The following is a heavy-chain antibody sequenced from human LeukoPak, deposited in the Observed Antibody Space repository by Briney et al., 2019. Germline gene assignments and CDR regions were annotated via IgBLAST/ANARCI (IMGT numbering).Heavy chain of an antibody. Sequence: QSGRSLRLSCKTSGFTSGDYVMSWVRQAPGKGLEWVGFIRSAGYGETAEYAASVKERFTISRDDSKSIGYLQMNSLKSEDTAVYYCSRTVTRFGVPFDYWGQGTLVTVSS. CDR2: IRSAGYGETA. J-gene: IGHJ4*02. V-gene: IGHV3-49*04. CDR1: GFTSGDYV. D-gene: IGHD4-23*01. CDR3: SRTVTRFGVPFDY.